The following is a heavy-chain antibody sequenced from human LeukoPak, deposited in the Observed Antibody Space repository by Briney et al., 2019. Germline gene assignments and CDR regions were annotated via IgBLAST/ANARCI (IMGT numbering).Heavy chain of an antibody. Sequence: GGSLRLSCPASGFTFDTTDMTWVRQAPGKGPEWLSCISGTGDRTYYADSVRGRFTISRDNSKNMLYLQMTSLRVEDTATYYCVKNSGIWSFWGRGTLAAVSS. V-gene: IGHV3-23*01. CDR1: GFTFDTTD. CDR2: ISGTGDRT. CDR3: VKNSGIWSF. J-gene: IGHJ4*02. D-gene: IGHD1-26*01.